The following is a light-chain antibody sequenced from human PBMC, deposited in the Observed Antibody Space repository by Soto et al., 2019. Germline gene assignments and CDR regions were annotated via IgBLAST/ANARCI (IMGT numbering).Light chain of an antibody. J-gene: IGLJ1*01. CDR1: SSDIGGHDD. V-gene: IGLV2-14*03. CDR3: FSYTSDLPPYF. CDR2: GVT. Sequence: QSVLTQPASVSGSPGQSITISCSGTSSDIGGHDDVSWYQQHPGKVPKLLLYGVTDRPSGVSDRFSGSKSSNVASLTISGLRGEDGAFFSCFSYTSDLPPYFFGPGPK.